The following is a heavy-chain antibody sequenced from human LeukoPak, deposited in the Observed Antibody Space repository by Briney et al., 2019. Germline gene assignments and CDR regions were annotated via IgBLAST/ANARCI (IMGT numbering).Heavy chain of an antibody. D-gene: IGHD3-22*01. V-gene: IGHV4-59*08. J-gene: IGHJ3*02. Sequence: SETLSLTCTVSGGSISSYYWSWIRQPPGKGLEWIGYIYYSGSTNYNPSLKSRVTLSVDTSRNQFSLKLSSVTAADTAVYYCARARGLSGYYDAFDIWGQGTMVTVSS. CDR1: GGSISSYY. CDR3: ARARGLSGYYDAFDI. CDR2: IYYSGST.